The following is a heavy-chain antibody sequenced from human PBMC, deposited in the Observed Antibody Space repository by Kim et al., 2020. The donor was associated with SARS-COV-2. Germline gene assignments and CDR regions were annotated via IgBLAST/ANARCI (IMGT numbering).Heavy chain of an antibody. CDR1: GGSIISTSYY. CDR3: ARSWFWEFFSGCFDP. CDR2: MYYTGST. D-gene: IGHD3-10*01. J-gene: IGHJ5*02. V-gene: IGHV4-39*01. Sequence: SETLSLTCTVSGGSIISTSYYWGWIRQPPGEKMEWIGSMYYTGSTYYNPSLKSRVALSVDTSRNQFSLKLTSVSAADPAVYYCARSWFWEFFSGCFDPWG.